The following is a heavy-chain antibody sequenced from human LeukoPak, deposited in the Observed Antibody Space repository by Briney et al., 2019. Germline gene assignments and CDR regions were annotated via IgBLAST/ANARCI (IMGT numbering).Heavy chain of an antibody. J-gene: IGHJ3*02. CDR2: IIPIFGTA. D-gene: IGHD3-3*01. CDR3: ARCSRGGHVLRFLEWSPVGSRDAFDI. Sequence: SVKVSCKASGYTFTSYGISWVRQAPGQGLEWMGGIIPIFGTANYAQKFQGRVTITADESTSTAYMELSSLRSEDTAVYYCARCSRGGHVLRFLEWSPVGSRDAFDIWGQGTMVTVSS. V-gene: IGHV1-69*13. CDR1: GYTFTSYG.